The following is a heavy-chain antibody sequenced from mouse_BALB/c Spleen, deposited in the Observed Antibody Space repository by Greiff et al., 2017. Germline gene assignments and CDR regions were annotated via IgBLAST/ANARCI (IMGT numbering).Heavy chain of an antibody. CDR1: GYTFTSYV. CDR3: ARGGDGYYDYAMDY. CDR2: INPYNDGT. J-gene: IGHJ2*01. D-gene: IGHD2-3*01. Sequence: EVQLQESGPELVKPGASVKMSCKASGYTFTSYVMHWVKQKPGQGLEWIGYINPYNDGTKYNEKFKGKATLTSDKSSSTAYMELSSLTSEDSAVYYGARGGDGYYDYAMDYWGQGTTLTVSS. V-gene: IGHV1-14*01.